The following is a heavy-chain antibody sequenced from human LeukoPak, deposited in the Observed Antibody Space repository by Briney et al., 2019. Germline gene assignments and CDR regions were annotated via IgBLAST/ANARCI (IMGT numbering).Heavy chain of an antibody. J-gene: IGHJ4*02. D-gene: IGHD3-22*01. CDR2: IYSGGST. V-gene: IGHV3-66*01. CDR1: GFSVSSKF. Sequence: PGGSLRLSCAASGFSVSSKFMSWVRQAPGKGLEWVSVIYSGGSTYYADSVKGRFTISRDNSKNTLYLQMNSLRAEDTAVYYCARGDGGSSGPCRWGQGTLVTVSP. CDR3: ARGDGGSSGPCR.